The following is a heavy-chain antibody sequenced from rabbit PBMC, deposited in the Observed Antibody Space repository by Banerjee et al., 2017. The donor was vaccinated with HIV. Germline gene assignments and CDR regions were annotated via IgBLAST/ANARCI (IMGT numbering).Heavy chain of an antibody. V-gene: IGHV1S7*01. Sequence: QLKETGGGLVQPGGSLTLSCKASGFDFSSYYMSWVRQAPGKGLEWIGIIYADKGSPDYASWVNGRFTISSDNAQNTVDLQMNSLTAADTATYFCARGAYGSSNPYWGLWGPGTLVTVS. CDR1: GFDFSSYY. CDR2: IYADKGSP. CDR3: ARGAYGSSNPYWGL. D-gene: IGHD4-2*01. J-gene: IGHJ4*01.